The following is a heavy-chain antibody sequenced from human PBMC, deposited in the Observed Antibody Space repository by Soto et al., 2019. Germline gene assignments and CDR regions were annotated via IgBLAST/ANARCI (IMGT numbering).Heavy chain of an antibody. J-gene: IGHJ6*02. CDR3: ARQKGSYSYYGMDV. Sequence: QVQLVQSGAEVKKPGASVKVSCTASGYTFTDYYIHWVRQAPGQGLEWMGWINPNSGGTNYAQKFQGWVTMTRDTSISTAYMDLSRLTSDGTAVYYCARQKGSYSYYGMDVWGQGTTVTVSS. CDR2: INPNSGGT. V-gene: IGHV1-2*04. CDR1: GYTFTDYY.